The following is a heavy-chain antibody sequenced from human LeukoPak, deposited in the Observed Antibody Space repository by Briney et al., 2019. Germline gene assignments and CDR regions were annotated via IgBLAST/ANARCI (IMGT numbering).Heavy chain of an antibody. Sequence: GGSLRLSCTASGFTFTTYWMSWVSQAPGKGLEWVANINEHGSEKYYVDSVKGRFTISRDNAKNSLYLQINSLRAEDTAVYHCARLGAGSSWSCDDYWGQGTLVTVSS. CDR3: ARLGAGSSWSCDDY. CDR2: INEHGSEK. V-gene: IGHV3-7*01. J-gene: IGHJ4*02. D-gene: IGHD6-13*01. CDR1: GFTFTTYW.